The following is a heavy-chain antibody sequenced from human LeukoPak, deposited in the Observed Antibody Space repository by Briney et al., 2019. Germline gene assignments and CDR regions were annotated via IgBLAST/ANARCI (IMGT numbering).Heavy chain of an antibody. Sequence: TGGSLRLSCAASGFTFTTFGMSWVRQAPGKGLEWVAAISDSGGSTYYADSVKGRFTISRDNSKDTLYLQMDSLRAEDTAVYYCAKVLRYDSGGYYWYFDLWGRGTLVTVSS. CDR3: AKVLRYDSGGYYWYFDL. CDR1: GFTFTTFG. CDR2: ISDSGGST. J-gene: IGHJ2*01. V-gene: IGHV3-23*01. D-gene: IGHD3-22*01.